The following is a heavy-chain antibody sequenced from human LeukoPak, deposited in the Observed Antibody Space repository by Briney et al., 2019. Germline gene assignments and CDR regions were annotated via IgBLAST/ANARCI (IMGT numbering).Heavy chain of an antibody. CDR2: IYYSGST. CDR1: GGSISSSRYY. CDR3: ATVTTGAYNWFDP. J-gene: IGHJ5*02. Sequence: TSETLSLTCTVSGGSISSSRYYWGWIRQPPGKGLEWIGSIYYSGSTYYNPSLKSRVTISVDTSKNQFSLRLSSVTAADTAVYYCATVTTGAYNWFDPWGQGTLVTVSS. V-gene: IGHV4-39*01. D-gene: IGHD4-11*01.